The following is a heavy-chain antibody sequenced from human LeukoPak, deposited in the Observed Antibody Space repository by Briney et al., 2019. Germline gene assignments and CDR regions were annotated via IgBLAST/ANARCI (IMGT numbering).Heavy chain of an antibody. D-gene: IGHD6-19*01. CDR2: IHYTGST. CDR1: GGSINSYY. V-gene: IGHV4-59*01. CDR3: ASAPRFSGWKIFFDY. J-gene: IGHJ4*02. Sequence: SETLSLTCSVSGGSINSYYWSWIRQPPGKGLEWIGYIHYTGSTSYSPSLKSRVTISVDTSKNHFSLKLTSVSAADTAVYYCASAPRFSGWKIFFDYWGQGTLVTVSS.